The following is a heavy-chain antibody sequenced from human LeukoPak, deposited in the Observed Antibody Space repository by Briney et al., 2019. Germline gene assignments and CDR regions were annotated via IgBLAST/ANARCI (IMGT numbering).Heavy chain of an antibody. CDR3: AKDAVMFPL. CDR2: ISGSGGST. D-gene: IGHD3-10*02. J-gene: IGHJ3*01. CDR1: GFTFNNAW. V-gene: IGHV3-23*01. Sequence: GGSLRLSCAASGFTFNNAWMSWVRQAPGKGLEWVSAISGSGGSTYYADSVKGRFTISRDNSKNTLYLQMNSLRAEDTAVYYCAKDAVMFPLWGQGTMVTVSS.